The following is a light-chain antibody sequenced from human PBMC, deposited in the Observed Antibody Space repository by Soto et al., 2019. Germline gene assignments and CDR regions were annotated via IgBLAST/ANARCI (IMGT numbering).Light chain of an antibody. Sequence: QSALTQPASVSGSPGQSITISCTGTSSDIGTYNYVSWYQQHPGKVPKLMIYDVSNRPSGVSNRFSGSKSGNTASLAISGLQAEDEADYYRSSYTTSSTQVFGGGTKLTVL. CDR2: DVS. J-gene: IGLJ3*02. CDR3: SSYTTSSTQV. V-gene: IGLV2-14*01. CDR1: SSDIGTYNY.